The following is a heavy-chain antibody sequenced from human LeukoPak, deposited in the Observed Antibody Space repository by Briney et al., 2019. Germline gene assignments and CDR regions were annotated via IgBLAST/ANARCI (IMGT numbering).Heavy chain of an antibody. J-gene: IGHJ5*02. CDR3: ARMGDPSWSDP. Sequence: GASVKVSCKVSGYSLTELSMHWVRQAPGKGLEWMGGFVPEDGETVYAQKFQGRVTMSEDISTNTAYMELSSLRSEDTAMYYCARMGDPSWSDPWGQGTLVIVSS. V-gene: IGHV1-24*01. D-gene: IGHD3-16*01. CDR1: GYSLTELS. CDR2: FVPEDGET.